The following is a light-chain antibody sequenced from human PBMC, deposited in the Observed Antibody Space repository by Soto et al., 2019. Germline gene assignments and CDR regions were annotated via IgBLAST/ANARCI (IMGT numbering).Light chain of an antibody. Sequence: DIQMTQSPSSLSASVGDRVTITCRASQSISSYLNWYQQKPGKAPTLLIYAASSLQSGVPSRFSGSGSVTDFTLTISSLQAEDFATYYYQQSYSTPLYNFGQGTKLEIK. CDR1: QSISSY. V-gene: IGKV1-39*01. CDR3: QQSYSTPLYN. CDR2: AAS. J-gene: IGKJ2*01.